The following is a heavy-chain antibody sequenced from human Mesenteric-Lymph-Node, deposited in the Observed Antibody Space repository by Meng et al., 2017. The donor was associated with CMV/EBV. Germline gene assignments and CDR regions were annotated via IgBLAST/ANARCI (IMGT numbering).Heavy chain of an antibody. V-gene: IGHV3-30*02. CDR2: IGFDGSDE. J-gene: IGHJ5*02. Sequence: GESLKISCAASGFTFSSYGMHWVRQAPGKGLEWVAFIGFDGSDEHYADSVKGRFSISRDNSKNTLYLHMSSLRPEDTGFYFCARVNGGYGDYVDPWGQGTLVTVSS. CDR3: ARVNGGYGDYVDP. CDR1: GFTFSSYG. D-gene: IGHD4-17*01.